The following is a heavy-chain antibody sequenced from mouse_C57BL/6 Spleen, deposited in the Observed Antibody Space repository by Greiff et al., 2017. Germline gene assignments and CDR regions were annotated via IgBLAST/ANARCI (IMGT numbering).Heavy chain of an antibody. CDR2: IHPNSGST. CDR1: GYTFTSYW. CDR3: ARDYDYDEGYFDY. J-gene: IGHJ2*01. Sequence: VQLQQSGAELVKPGASVKLSCKASGYTFTSYWMHWVKQRPGQGLEWIGMIHPNSGSTNYNEKFKSKATLTVDKSSSTAYMHLSSLTSEDSAVYYCARDYDYDEGYFDYWGQGTTLTVSS. D-gene: IGHD2-4*01. V-gene: IGHV1-64*01.